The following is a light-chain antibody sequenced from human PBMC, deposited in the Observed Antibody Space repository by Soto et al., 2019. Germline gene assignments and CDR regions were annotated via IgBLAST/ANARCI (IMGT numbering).Light chain of an antibody. CDR2: GAS. J-gene: IGKJ2*01. CDR3: QRYGSSPDN. CDR1: QSVSSSY. Sequence: EIVLTQSPGTLSLSPGERVTLSCRASQSVSSSYLAWYQQKLGQAPRRLIYGASSRAAGIPDRFSGSGSVTDFKLSISRLEPEDVAQYYCQRYGSSPDNLGQGTKMEIK. V-gene: IGKV3-20*01.